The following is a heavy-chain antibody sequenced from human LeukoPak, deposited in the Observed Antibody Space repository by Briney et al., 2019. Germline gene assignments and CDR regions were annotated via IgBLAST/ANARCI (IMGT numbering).Heavy chain of an antibody. Sequence: QPGGSLRLSCAASGFTFSSYEMNWVRQAPGKGLEWVSYISSSSSYIYYADSVKGRFTISRDNAKNSLYLQMNSLRAEDTAVYYCARERYYYDSSGHYHPDYFDHWGQGTLVTVSS. CDR1: GFTFSSYE. CDR3: ARERYYYDSSGHYHPDYFDH. V-gene: IGHV3-48*03. CDR2: ISSSSSYI. J-gene: IGHJ4*02. D-gene: IGHD3-22*01.